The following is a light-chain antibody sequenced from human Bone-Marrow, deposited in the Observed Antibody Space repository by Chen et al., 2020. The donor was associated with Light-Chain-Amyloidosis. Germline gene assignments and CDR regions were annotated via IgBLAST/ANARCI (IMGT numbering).Light chain of an antibody. CDR1: ALPDQY. CDR3: QSADSTGIYRV. J-gene: IGLJ3*02. V-gene: IGLV3-25*03. CDR2: KDS. Sequence: YELTQPPSVSVSPGQTTRITCSGDALPDQYAYWYQQKAGQAPVLVINKDSERPSGIPERVSGSSSGTTVTLTISGVQAEDEAVYYCQSADSTGIYRVFGGGTKLTVL.